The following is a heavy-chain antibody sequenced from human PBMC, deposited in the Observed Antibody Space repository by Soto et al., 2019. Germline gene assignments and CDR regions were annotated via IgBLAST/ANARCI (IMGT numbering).Heavy chain of an antibody. J-gene: IGHJ4*02. D-gene: IGHD2-2*01. V-gene: IGHV1-69*02. Sequence: EASVKVSCKASGGTFSSYTISWVRQAPGQGLEWMGRIIPILGIANYAQKFQGRVTITADKSTSTAYMELSSLRSEDPAVYYCASLYNVCSSTICYFGEKPLVYWVPETLLTFSS. CDR2: IIPILGIA. CDR1: GGTFSSYT. CDR3: ASLYNVCSSTICYFGEKPLVY.